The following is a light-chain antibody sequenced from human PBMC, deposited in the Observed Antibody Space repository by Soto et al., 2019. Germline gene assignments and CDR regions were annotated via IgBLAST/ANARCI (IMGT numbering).Light chain of an antibody. V-gene: IGLV1-44*01. CDR2: RDN. CDR1: SSDIGSNP. J-gene: IGLJ2*01. CDR3: SAWDDNIYGPV. Sequence: QSVLTQPPSASGTPGQRVAISCSGGSSDIGSNPVNWYLHLPGAAPKLLIYRDNQRPSGVPDRFSGSTSGTSASLTISGLQSEDEADYFCSAWDDNIYGPVFGGGTKLTVL.